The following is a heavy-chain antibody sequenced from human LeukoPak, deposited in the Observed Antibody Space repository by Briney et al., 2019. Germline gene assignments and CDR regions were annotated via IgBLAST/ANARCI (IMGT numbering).Heavy chain of an antibody. CDR3: ARINSGRVDY. CDR1: GFTVSSSY. CDR2: IYSGGST. V-gene: IGHV3-53*01. D-gene: IGHD6-19*01. J-gene: IGHJ4*02. Sequence: GGSLRLSCAASGFTVSSSYMSWVRQAPGKGLEWVSVIYSGGSTYYADSVKGRFTISRDNSKNTLYLQMNSLRAEDTAVYYCARINSGRVDYWGQGTLVTVSS.